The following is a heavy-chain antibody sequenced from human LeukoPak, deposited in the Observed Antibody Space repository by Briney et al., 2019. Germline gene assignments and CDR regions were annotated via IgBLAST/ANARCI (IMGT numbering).Heavy chain of an antibody. CDR2: ISYDGSNK. V-gene: IGHV3-30-3*01. CDR3: ARDFDVY. J-gene: IGHJ4*02. Sequence: GSLRLSCAASGFTFSSYAMHWVRQAPGKGLGWVAVISYDGSNKYYADSVKGRFTISRDNSKNTLYLQMNSLRAEDTAVYYCARDFDVYWGQGTLVTVSS. CDR1: GFTFSSYA.